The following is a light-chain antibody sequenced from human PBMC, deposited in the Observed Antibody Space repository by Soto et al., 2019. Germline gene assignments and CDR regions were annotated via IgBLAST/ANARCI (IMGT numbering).Light chain of an antibody. CDR1: QSVSSSY. Sequence: ENVLTQSPGTLSLSPGERASLFCRASQSVSSSYLAWYQQRPGQAPRLLIYGASTRATGVPDRFSGRGSGTDFTLTTSRLEPEDFAVYYCQQYGGSPYTFSQGTKLEI. CDR3: QQYGGSPYT. J-gene: IGKJ2*01. V-gene: IGKV3-20*01. CDR2: GAS.